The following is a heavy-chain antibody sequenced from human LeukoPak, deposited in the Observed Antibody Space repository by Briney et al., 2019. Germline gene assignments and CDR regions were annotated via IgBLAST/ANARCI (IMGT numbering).Heavy chain of an antibody. Sequence: SETLSLTCTVSGASIISDSWTWIRQPPGGGLEWLGNISFTGGSNYNPPLKSPVNIFLDSSKNQFSLTLTSVTAADSAVYYCARISSGSGGAFDYWGQGSLVTVSS. D-gene: IGHD5-12*01. CDR2: ISFTGGS. CDR3: ARISSGSGGAFDY. CDR1: GASIISDS. J-gene: IGHJ4*02. V-gene: IGHV4-59*01.